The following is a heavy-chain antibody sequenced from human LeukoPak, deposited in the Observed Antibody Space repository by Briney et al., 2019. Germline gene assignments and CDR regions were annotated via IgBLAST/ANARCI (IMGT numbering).Heavy chain of an antibody. CDR1: GGSFSGYY. CDR2: ISGSGGST. J-gene: IGHJ3*02. Sequence: PSETLSLTCAVYGGSFSGYYWSWIRQPPGKGLEWVSAISGSGGSTYYADSVKGRFTISRDNSKNTLYLQMNSLRAEDTAVYYCAKDSGYRVADAFDIWGQGTMVSVSS. D-gene: IGHD5-12*01. V-gene: IGHV3-23*01. CDR3: AKDSGYRVADAFDI.